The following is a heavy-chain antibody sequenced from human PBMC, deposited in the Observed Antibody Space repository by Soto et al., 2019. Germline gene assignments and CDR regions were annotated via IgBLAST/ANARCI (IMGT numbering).Heavy chain of an antibody. V-gene: IGHV4-59*01. CDR2: IYYSGST. J-gene: IGHJ3*02. CDR3: ARGRQKLVNHDAFDI. D-gene: IGHD6-13*01. CDR1: GGSISSYY. Sequence: QVQLQESGPGLVKPSETLSLTCTVSGGSISSYYWSWIRQPPGKGLEWIGYIYYSGSTNYNPSLMSRVTISVDTSKNQFSLKLSSVTAADTAVYYCARGRQKLVNHDAFDIWGQGTMVTVSS.